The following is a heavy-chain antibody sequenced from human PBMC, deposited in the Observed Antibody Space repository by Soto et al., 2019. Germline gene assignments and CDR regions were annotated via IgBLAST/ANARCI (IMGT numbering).Heavy chain of an antibody. CDR3: ARDEEIAVAGIRIAAFDI. Sequence: GGSLRLSCAASGFTFSSYSMNWVRQAPGKGLEWVSSISSSSSYIYYADSVKGRFTISRDNAKNSLYLQMNSLRAEDTAVYYCARDEEIAVAGIRIAAFDIWGQGTMVTVSS. J-gene: IGHJ3*02. D-gene: IGHD6-19*01. V-gene: IGHV3-21*01. CDR1: GFTFSSYS. CDR2: ISSSSSYI.